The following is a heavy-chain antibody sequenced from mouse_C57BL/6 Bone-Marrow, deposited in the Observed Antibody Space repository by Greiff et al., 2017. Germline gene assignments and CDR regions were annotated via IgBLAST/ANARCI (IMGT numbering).Heavy chain of an antibody. J-gene: IGHJ3*01. D-gene: IGHD1-2*01. CDR3: ARGSFRYYGPWFAD. CDR1: GYSFTDYN. V-gene: IGHV1-39*01. Sequence: VQLQQSGPELVTPGASVKISCKASGYSFTDYNMNWVKQSNGKSLEWIGVINPNYGTTSYNQKFSGKATLTVDQSSSTAYMKLNSLTSEDSAVXYGARGSFRYYGPWFADWGQGTLVTVSA. CDR2: INPNYGTT.